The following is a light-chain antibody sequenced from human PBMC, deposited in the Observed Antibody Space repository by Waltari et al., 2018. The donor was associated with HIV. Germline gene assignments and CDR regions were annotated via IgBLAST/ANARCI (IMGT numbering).Light chain of an antibody. CDR2: SAS. Sequence: DIQMTQSPSSLSASVGGRVTITCRASHTIGTSVNGYRQKAGKAPELLISSASIVQSGVPSRFSGSGSGADFTLTITDLQPGDFASYFCQQSNTSPWTFGQGTRLEIK. CDR1: HTIGTS. J-gene: IGKJ1*01. V-gene: IGKV1-39*01. CDR3: QQSNTSPWT.